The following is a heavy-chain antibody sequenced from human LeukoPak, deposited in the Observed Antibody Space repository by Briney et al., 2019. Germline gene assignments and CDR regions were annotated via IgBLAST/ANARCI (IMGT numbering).Heavy chain of an antibody. CDR1: GFTFDDYA. V-gene: IGHV3-43*02. CDR2: ISGDGGST. Sequence: GGSLRLSCAASGFTFDDYAMHWVRQAPGKGLEWVSLISGDGGSTYYADSVKGRFTISRDNSKNSLYLQMNSPRTEDTALYYCAKVESEYSSSWYYFDYWGQGTLVTVSS. D-gene: IGHD6-13*01. J-gene: IGHJ4*02. CDR3: AKVESEYSSSWYYFDY.